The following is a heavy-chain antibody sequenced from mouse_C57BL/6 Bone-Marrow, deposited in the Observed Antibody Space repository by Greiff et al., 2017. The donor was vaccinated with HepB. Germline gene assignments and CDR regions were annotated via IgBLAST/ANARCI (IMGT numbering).Heavy chain of an antibody. CDR1: GYTFTGYW. CDR3: AKITTVVAKVMDY. D-gene: IGHD1-1*01. J-gene: IGHJ4*01. V-gene: IGHV1-9*01. Sequence: QVQLKQSGAELMKPGASVKLSCKATGYTFTGYWIEWVKQRPGHGLEWIGEILPGSGSTNYNEKFKGKATFTADTSSDTAYMQLSSLTTEDSAIYYCAKITTVVAKVMDYWGQGTSVTVSS. CDR2: ILPGSGST.